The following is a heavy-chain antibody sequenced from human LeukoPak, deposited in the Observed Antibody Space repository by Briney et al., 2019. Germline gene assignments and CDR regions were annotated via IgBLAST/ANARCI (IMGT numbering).Heavy chain of an antibody. D-gene: IGHD6-13*01. CDR3: ARGRKQQLIRTAFNWFDP. CDR1: GGSISSSSYY. J-gene: IGHJ5*02. CDR2: IYYSGST. V-gene: IGHV4-39*07. Sequence: PSETLSLTCTVSGGSISSSSYYWGWIRQPPGKGLEWIGSIYYSGSTYYNPSLKSRVTISVGTSKNQFSLKLSSVTAADTAVYYCARGRKQQLIRTAFNWFDPWGQGTLVTVSS.